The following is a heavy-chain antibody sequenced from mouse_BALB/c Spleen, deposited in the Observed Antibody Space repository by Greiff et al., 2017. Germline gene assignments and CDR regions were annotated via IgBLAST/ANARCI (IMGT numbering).Heavy chain of an antibody. CDR2: IYPYNGFS. CDR1: GYSFTGYY. V-gene: IGHV1-31*01. J-gene: IGHJ4*01. CDR3: ARDYDYDGRGYAMDY. Sequence: VQLKESGPELVRPGVSVKISCKASGYSFTGYYMHWVKQSHGKSLEWIGYIYPYNGFSSYNQKFKGKATLTVDKSSSTAYMELRSLTSEDSAVYYCARDYDYDGRGYAMDYWGQGTSVTVSS. D-gene: IGHD2-4*01.